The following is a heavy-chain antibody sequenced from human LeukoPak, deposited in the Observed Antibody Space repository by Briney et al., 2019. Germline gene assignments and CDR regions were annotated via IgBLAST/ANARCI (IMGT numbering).Heavy chain of an antibody. J-gene: IGHJ5*02. V-gene: IGHV4-59*01. CDR1: AGSISSYY. CDR2: IYYSGRT. CDR3: AREIIAVSSFYNWFDP. Sequence: SETLSLTCTLSAGSISSYYWSWIRQPPGKGLEWIGYIYYSGRTNYNTSLKSRVTISEDTSNNTFSPKRSSVTAPPTAGYYCAREIIAVSSFYNWFDPWGQGTLVTVSS. D-gene: IGHD6-19*01.